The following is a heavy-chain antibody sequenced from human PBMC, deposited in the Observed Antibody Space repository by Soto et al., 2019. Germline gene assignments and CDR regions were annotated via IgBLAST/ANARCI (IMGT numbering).Heavy chain of an antibody. CDR3: ARDLDWNYDFKTEVGYYYYMDV. CDR2: TYYRSKWYN. J-gene: IGHJ6*03. V-gene: IGHV6-1*01. Sequence: SQTLSLTCAISGDSVSSNSAAWNWIRQSPSRGLEWLGRTYYRSKWYNDYAVSVKSRITINPDTSKNQFSLQLNSVTPEDTAVYYCARDLDWNYDFKTEVGYYYYMDVWGKGTTVTVSS. CDR1: GDSVSSNSAA. D-gene: IGHD1-7*01.